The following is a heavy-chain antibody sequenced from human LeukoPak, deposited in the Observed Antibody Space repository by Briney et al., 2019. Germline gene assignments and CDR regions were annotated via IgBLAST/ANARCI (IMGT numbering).Heavy chain of an antibody. CDR2: IHYSGST. D-gene: IGHD3-22*01. CDR3: ARSYYYDSSGYYQGYAYFDY. J-gene: IGHJ4*02. V-gene: IGHV4-59*08. CDR1: GGSISSYY. Sequence: PSETLSLTCTVSGGSISSYYWSWIRQPPGKGLEWIGYIHYSGSTNYNPSLKSRVTISGDTSQNQFSLKLSSVTAADTAVYYCARSYYYDSSGYYQGYAYFDYWGQGTLVTVSS.